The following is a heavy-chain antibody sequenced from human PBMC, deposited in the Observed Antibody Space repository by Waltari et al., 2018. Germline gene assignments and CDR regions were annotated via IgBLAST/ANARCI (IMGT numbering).Heavy chain of an antibody. Sequence: QVQLAESGGGVVQPGGSLRLSCAASGFAFRTHGLHWVRQAPGKGLEWVAFISYDARDKYYADSVKGRFTVSRDNSKNTLYLQLNSLTAADSAVYYCARDQTFSGSRGLFWGQGTLVTVSS. V-gene: IGHV3-33*01. CDR3: ARDQTFSGSRGLF. CDR1: GFAFRTHG. D-gene: IGHD1-26*01. J-gene: IGHJ4*02. CDR2: ISYDARDK.